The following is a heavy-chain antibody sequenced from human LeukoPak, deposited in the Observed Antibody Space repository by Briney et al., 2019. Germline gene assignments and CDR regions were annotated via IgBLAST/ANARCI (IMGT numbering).Heavy chain of an antibody. V-gene: IGHV4-38-2*01. CDR1: GYSISSGYY. Sequence: PSETLSPTCAVSGYSISSGYYWGWIRQPPGKGLEWIGSIYHSGSTYYNPSLKSRVTISVDTSKNQFSLKLSSVTAADTAVYYCSRKRWFGELFLFDYWGQGTLVTVSS. CDR3: SRKRWFGELFLFDY. CDR2: IYHSGST. D-gene: IGHD3-10*01. J-gene: IGHJ4*02.